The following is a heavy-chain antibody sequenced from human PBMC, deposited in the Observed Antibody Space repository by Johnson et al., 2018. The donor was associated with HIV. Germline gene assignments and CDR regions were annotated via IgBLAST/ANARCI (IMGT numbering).Heavy chain of an antibody. J-gene: IGHJ3*02. V-gene: IGHV3-43D*03. Sequence: EVQLVESGGVVVQPGGSLRLSCAASGFTFDDYAMHWVRQAPGKGLEWVSLISWDGGSTYYADSVKGRFTISRDNSKNSLYLQMSSLRTEDTALYYCVKDIQVGVSDAFDIWGQGTTVTVSS. D-gene: IGHD3-3*01. CDR3: VKDIQVGVSDAFDI. CDR1: GFTFDDYA. CDR2: ISWDGGST.